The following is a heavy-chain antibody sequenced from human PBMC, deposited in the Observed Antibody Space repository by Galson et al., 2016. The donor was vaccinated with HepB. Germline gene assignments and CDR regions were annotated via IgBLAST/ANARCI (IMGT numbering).Heavy chain of an antibody. D-gene: IGHD6-19*01. CDR2: IAHDGRSK. CDR3: VRDHSSGWYEGYFDH. J-gene: IGHJ4*02. Sequence: SLRLSCAASGFTFSTYAMHWVRQAPGKGLEWVALIAHDGRSKGYAGSVKGRFTISRDNPTTLYLEMTSLRVEDTAVYYCVRDHSSGWYEGYFDHWGQGILVTVSS. V-gene: IGHV3-30*04. CDR1: GFTFSTYA.